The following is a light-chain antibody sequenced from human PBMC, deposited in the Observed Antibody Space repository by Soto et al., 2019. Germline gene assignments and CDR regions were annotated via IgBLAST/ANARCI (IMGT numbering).Light chain of an antibody. J-gene: IGLJ1*01. CDR3: SSYTSSSTLLYV. Sequence: QSALTQPASVSGSPGQSITISCTGTSSDVGGYNYVSWYQQHPGKAPKLMIYDVSNRPSGVSNRFSGSKSGNTASLTISAVQAEDEDDYYCSSYTSSSTLLYVFGTGTKVTVL. V-gene: IGLV2-14*01. CDR2: DVS. CDR1: SSDVGGYNY.